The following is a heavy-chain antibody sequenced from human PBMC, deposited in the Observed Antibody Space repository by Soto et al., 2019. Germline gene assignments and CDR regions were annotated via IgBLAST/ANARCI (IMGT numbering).Heavy chain of an antibody. V-gene: IGHV1-69*01. J-gene: IGHJ4*02. CDR2: VIPVFNTS. CDR3: ARGDEMTAVTIFEY. Sequence: QVQLEQSGHEVKMPGTSVKVSCKASGGAFGRYSVSWVRQAPGQGLEWIGGVIPVFNTSNYSLKFQGRVAIFADLSTSSVFMELRSLRSEDTALYYCARGDEMTAVTIFEYWGQGTLVTVSS. D-gene: IGHD4-17*01. CDR1: GGAFGRYS.